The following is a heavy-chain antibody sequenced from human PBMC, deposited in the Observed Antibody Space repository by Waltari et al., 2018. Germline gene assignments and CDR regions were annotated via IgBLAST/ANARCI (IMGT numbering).Heavy chain of an antibody. Sequence: EEQLVESGGGWVQPGGALQRPCAASGLIFSDPAIHWVRQTSGKGLEWVDRIRTKPNTYATAYGASVEGRFTISRDDSRDTAYLQMSSLKTEDTAVYYCATHDPLGYWGQGTLVTVSS. V-gene: IGHV3-73*01. CDR2: IRTKPNTYAT. J-gene: IGHJ4*02. CDR1: GLIFSDPA. CDR3: ATHDPLGY.